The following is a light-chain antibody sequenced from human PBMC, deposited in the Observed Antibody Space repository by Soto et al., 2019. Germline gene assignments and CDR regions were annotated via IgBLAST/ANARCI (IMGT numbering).Light chain of an antibody. V-gene: IGLV1-36*01. CDR3: CSWYGSLNGQDV. J-gene: IGLJ1*01. CDR1: SSNIGNHA. CDR2: YDD. Sequence: QSVLTQPPSVSEAPRQRATISCSGSSSNIGNHAVNWYQQLPGKAPKLLIYYDDLLPSGGSDRFSGSRSCSSASLAISGLQSEDEGDYDSCSWYGSLNGQDVVGTGTKVTVL.